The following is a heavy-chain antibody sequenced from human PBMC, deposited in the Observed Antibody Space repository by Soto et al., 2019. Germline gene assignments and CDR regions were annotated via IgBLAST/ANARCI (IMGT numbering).Heavy chain of an antibody. J-gene: IGHJ4*02. V-gene: IGHV3-30*18. Sequence: QVQLVESGGGVVQPGRSLRLSCAASGFTFSSYGMHWVRQAPGKGLEWVAVISYDGSNKYYADSVKGRFTISRDNSKNTLYMQMNSLRAEDTAVYYCAKAAFVVVTAPDFDYWGQGTLVTVSS. D-gene: IGHD2-21*02. CDR1: GFTFSSYG. CDR2: ISYDGSNK. CDR3: AKAAFVVVTAPDFDY.